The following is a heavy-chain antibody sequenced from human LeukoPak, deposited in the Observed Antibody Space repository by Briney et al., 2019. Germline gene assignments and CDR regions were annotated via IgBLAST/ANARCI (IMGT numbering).Heavy chain of an antibody. CDR3: ARASDKPYFDY. V-gene: IGHV3-30*04. Sequence: GRSLRLSCAASGFTFSSYAMHWVRQAPGKGLEWVTVISYDGSNKYYADSVKGRFTISRDNSKNTLYLEMNSLRAEDTAVYYCARASDKPYFDYWGQGTLVTVSS. CDR2: ISYDGSNK. J-gene: IGHJ4*02. CDR1: GFTFSSYA.